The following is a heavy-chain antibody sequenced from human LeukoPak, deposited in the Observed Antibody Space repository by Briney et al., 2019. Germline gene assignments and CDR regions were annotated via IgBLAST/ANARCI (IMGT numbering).Heavy chain of an antibody. V-gene: IGHV4-4*07. CDR1: GGSISSYY. J-gene: IGHJ5*02. Sequence: PSETLSLTCTVSGGSISSYYWSWIRQPAGKGLEWIGRIYTSGDTDYNPSLKSRVTMSIDTSKNQFSLKMNSMTAADTAVYYCARCPVDGSDSSGRRWFDPWGQGTLVTVSS. CDR2: IYTSGDT. CDR3: ARCPVDGSDSSGRRWFDP. D-gene: IGHD3-22*01.